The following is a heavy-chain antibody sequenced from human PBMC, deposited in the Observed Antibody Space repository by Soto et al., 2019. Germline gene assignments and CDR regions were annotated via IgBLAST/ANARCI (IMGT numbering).Heavy chain of an antibody. CDR3: ARDGITLFDY. V-gene: IGHV4-31*03. CDR2: IYYSGST. D-gene: IGHD3-16*01. Sequence: KPSETLSLTCTVSGGSISSGGYYWSWIRQHPGKGLEWIGYIYYSGSTYYNPSLRSRVTISVDTSKNQFSLKLSSVTAADTAVYYCARDGITLFDYWGQGTLVTVSS. CDR1: GGSISSGGYY. J-gene: IGHJ4*02.